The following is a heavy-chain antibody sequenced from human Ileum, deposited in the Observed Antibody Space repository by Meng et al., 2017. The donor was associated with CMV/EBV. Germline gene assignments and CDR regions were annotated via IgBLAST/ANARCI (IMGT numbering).Heavy chain of an antibody. CDR2: ISAISYST. CDR1: GFTFSDYT. Sequence: SGFTFSDYTMSWVRQAPGKGLEWVSNISAISYSTYYAASVKGRFTISRDNSENMLYLEMSSLSAEDMAVYFCAKDRPTGSPGPFDYWGQGTLVTVSS. V-gene: IGHV3-23*01. J-gene: IGHJ4*02. D-gene: IGHD3-9*01. CDR3: AKDRPTGSPGPFDY.